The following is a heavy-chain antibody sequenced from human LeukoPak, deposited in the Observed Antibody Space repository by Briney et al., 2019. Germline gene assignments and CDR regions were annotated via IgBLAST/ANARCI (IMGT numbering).Heavy chain of an antibody. CDR2: ITAGHYPT. Sequence: PGGSLRLSWAACGFSFSSFARTWVHQATGKGLEWVSSITAGHYPTYNTDSVKGRFTISRDNSKNTLYLQMNSLRADDTAVYYCTKDPNGDYVGAFDPWGQGALVTVSS. CDR1: GFSFSSFA. V-gene: IGHV3-23*01. D-gene: IGHD4-17*01. J-gene: IGHJ5*02. CDR3: TKDPNGDYVGAFDP.